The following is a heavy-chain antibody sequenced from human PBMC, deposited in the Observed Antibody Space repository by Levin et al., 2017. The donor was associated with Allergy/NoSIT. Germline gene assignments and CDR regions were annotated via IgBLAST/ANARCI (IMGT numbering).Heavy chain of an antibody. CDR1: GYTFTGYY. CDR3: ARVGAVAPDY. V-gene: IGHV1-2*02. D-gene: IGHD4-23*01. CDR2: INPNSGGT. J-gene: IGHJ4*02. Sequence: GESLKISCKASGYTFTGYYMHWVRQAPGQGLEWMGWINPNSGGTNYAQKFQGRVTMTRDTSISTAYMELSRLRSDDTAVYYCARVGAVAPDYWGQGTLVTVSS.